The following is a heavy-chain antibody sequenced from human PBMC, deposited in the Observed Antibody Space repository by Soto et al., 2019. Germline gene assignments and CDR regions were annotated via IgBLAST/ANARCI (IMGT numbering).Heavy chain of an antibody. J-gene: IGHJ4*02. Sequence: QVQLVQSGAEVKKPGASVKVSCKASGYTCISYDINWVRQATGQGLEWMGWMNPNTGDTGYAQKFQGRVTMTRNTSINTANLELSSLRFDDTAVYFCARGDGYIFDYWGQGTLVTVSS. CDR1: GYTCISYD. V-gene: IGHV1-8*01. D-gene: IGHD5-12*01. CDR2: MNPNTGDT. CDR3: ARGDGYIFDY.